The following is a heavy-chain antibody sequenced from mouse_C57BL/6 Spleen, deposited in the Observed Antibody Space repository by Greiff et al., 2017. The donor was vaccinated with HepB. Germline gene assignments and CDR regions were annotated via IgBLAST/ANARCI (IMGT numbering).Heavy chain of an antibody. Sequence: EVKLVESGGGLVKPGGSLKLSCAASGFTFSDYGMHWVRQAPEKGLECVAYISSGSSTIYYADTVKGRFTLSRDNAKNTLFLQMTSLRSEDTAMYYCARPGYYGSSLAYWGQGTLVTVSA. V-gene: IGHV5-17*01. D-gene: IGHD1-1*01. CDR3: ARPGYYGSSLAY. J-gene: IGHJ3*01. CDR2: ISSGSSTI. CDR1: GFTFSDYG.